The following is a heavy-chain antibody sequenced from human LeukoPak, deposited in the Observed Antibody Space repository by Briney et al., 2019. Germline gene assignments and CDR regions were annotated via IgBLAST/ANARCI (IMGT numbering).Heavy chain of an antibody. CDR3: AKAKEQWLVPSFDS. J-gene: IGHJ4*02. Sequence: GGSLRLSCAASGFTVSNNYMSWVRQAPGKGLEWVSIIYSSGTPYYADSVKGRFTISRDNSKNALYLQMNSLRAGDTAVYYCAKAKEQWLVPSFDSWGQGTLVTVSS. CDR1: GFTVSNNY. D-gene: IGHD6-19*01. V-gene: IGHV3-53*01. CDR2: IYSSGTP.